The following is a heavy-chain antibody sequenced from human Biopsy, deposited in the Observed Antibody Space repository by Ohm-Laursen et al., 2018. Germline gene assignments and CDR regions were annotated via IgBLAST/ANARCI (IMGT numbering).Heavy chain of an antibody. CDR3: VKDIRRYFYGMDV. CDR2: ITWNSGHI. J-gene: IGHJ6*02. CDR1: DFTFDDYA. V-gene: IGHV3-9*01. Sequence: SLRLSCAASDFTFDDYAMSWVRQRPGKGLEWVSGITWNSGHIAYADSVKGRFTISRDNAKNVLWLQMNSLRVNDTAMCYCVKDIRRYFYGMDVWGQGTTVTVS. D-gene: IGHD3-10*01.